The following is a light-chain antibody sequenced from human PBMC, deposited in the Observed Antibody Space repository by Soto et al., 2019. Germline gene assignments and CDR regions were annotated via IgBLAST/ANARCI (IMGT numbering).Light chain of an antibody. CDR3: QQSANWPGT. CDR1: QSVSSN. CDR2: DAS. V-gene: IGKV3-11*01. J-gene: IGKJ1*01. Sequence: EIVLTQSPATLSVSPGERATLSCRASQSVSSNLAGYQQKPGQAPRLLIYDASYRATGLPARFSGSGSGTDFTLTISSLEPEDSAIYYCQQSANWPGTFGQGTKVDIK.